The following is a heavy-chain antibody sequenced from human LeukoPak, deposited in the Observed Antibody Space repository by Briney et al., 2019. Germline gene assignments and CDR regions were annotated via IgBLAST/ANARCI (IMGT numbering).Heavy chain of an antibody. Sequence: GGSLRLSCAASGFTFSDYEMNWVRQAPGKGLEWVSAISGSGGSTYYPDSVKGRFTISRDNSKNTLYLQINSLRAEDTAVYYCAKDHASVTSDYFDYWGQGALVTVSS. D-gene: IGHD4-17*01. V-gene: IGHV3-23*01. CDR1: GFTFSDYE. CDR2: ISGSGGST. J-gene: IGHJ4*02. CDR3: AKDHASVTSDYFDY.